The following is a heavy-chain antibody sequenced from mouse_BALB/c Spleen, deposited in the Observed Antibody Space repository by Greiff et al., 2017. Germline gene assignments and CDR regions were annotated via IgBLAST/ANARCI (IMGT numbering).Heavy chain of an antibody. CDR3: ARSGGSYWYFDV. D-gene: IGHD1-1*01. CDR2: IDPANGNT. V-gene: IGHV14-3*02. J-gene: IGHJ1*01. Sequence: VQLQQSGAELVKPGASVKLSCTASGFNIKDTYMHWVKQRPEQGLEWIGRIDPANGNTKYDPKFQGKATITADTSSNTAYLQLSSLTSEDSAVYFCARSGGSYWYFDVWGAGTTVTVSS. CDR1: GFNIKDTY.